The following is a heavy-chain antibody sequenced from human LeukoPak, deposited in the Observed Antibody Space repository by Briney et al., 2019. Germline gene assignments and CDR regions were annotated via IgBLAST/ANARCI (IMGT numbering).Heavy chain of an antibody. D-gene: IGHD2-2*01. J-gene: IGHJ6*02. V-gene: IGHV4-59*01. CDR1: GGSISSYY. CDR3: ASLALPATTYYYYYGMDV. CDR2: IYYSGST. Sequence: SETLSLTCTVSGGSISSYYWSWIRQPPGKGLEWIGYIYYSGSTNYNPSLKSRVTVSVDTSKNQFSLKLSSVTAADTAVYYCASLALPATTYYYYYGMDVWGQGTTVTVSS.